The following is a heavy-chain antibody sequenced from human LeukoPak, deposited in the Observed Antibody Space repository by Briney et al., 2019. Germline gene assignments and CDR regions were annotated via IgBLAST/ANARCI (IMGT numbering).Heavy chain of an antibody. V-gene: IGHV3-23*01. D-gene: IGHD2-15*01. J-gene: IGHJ4*02. CDR3: AKDLHGIAVVVAAIY. CDR2: TSGSGGST. CDR1: GFTFSSYG. Sequence: GRSLRLSCAASGFTFSSYGMHWVRQAPGKGLEWVSATSGSGGSTYYADSVKGRFTISRDNSKNTLYLQMNSLRAEDTAVYYCAKDLHGIAVVVAAIYWGQGTLVTVSS.